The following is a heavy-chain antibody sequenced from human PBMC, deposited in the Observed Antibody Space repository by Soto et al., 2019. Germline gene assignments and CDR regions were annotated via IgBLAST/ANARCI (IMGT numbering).Heavy chain of an antibody. V-gene: IGHV1-69*12. CDR2: IIPIFGTI. J-gene: IGHJ3*02. CDR3: AREGLTFGPGSVGGAFDI. D-gene: IGHD2-2*01. Sequence: QGQLVQSGTEVRKPGSSVKVSCKASGGTFDSNAISWVRLAPGQGLEWMGGIIPIFGTINNAQKFQDRVTITAEESANIVYMELSRLRSEDTAIYYCAREGLTFGPGSVGGAFDIWGQGTLVTVSS. CDR1: GGTFDSNA.